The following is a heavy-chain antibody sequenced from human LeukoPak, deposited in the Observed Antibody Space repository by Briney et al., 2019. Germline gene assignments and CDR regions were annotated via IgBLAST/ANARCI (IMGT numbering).Heavy chain of an antibody. Sequence: ASVKVSCKASGYTFTGYYMHWVRQAPGQGLEWMGIINPSGGSTSSAQKFQGRVTMTRDTSTSTVYMELTSLRSEDTAVYYCARGGFSLGVESRRFLNWFDPWGQGTLVTVSS. CDR3: ARGGFSLGVESRRFLNWFDP. CDR2: INPSGGST. CDR1: GYTFTGYY. V-gene: IGHV1-46*01. D-gene: IGHD3-10*01. J-gene: IGHJ5*02.